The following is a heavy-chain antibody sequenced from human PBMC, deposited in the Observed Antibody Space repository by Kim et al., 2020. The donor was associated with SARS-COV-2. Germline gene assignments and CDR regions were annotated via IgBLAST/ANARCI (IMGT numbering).Heavy chain of an antibody. CDR3: ARDGYYDFWSGVSGYYGMSV. V-gene: IGHV3-48*03. CDR1: GFTFSSYE. CDR2: ISSSGSTI. Sequence: GGSLRLSCAASGFTFSSYEMNWVRQAPGKGLEWVSYISSSGSTIYYADSVKGRFTISRDNAKNSLYLQMNSLRAEDTAVYYCARDGYYDFWSGVSGYYGMSVWGQGTTVTVSS. J-gene: IGHJ6*02. D-gene: IGHD3-3*01.